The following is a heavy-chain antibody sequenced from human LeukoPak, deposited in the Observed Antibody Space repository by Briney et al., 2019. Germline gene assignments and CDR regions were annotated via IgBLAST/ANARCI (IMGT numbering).Heavy chain of an antibody. V-gene: IGHV4-31*03. D-gene: IGHD6-19*01. CDR2: IYYSGST. J-gene: IGHJ2*01. CDR1: DYSIDSGYY. CDR3: ARGEGSSGWYRRYFDL. Sequence: SETLSLTCTVSDYSIDSGYYWGWIRQHPGKGLEWIGYIYYSGSTYYNPSLKSRVTISVDTSKNQFSLKLSSVTAADTAVYYCARGEGSSGWYRRYFDLWGRGTLVTVSS.